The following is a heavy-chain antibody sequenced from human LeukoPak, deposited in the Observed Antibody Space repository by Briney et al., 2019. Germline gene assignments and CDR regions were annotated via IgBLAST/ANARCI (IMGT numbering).Heavy chain of an antibody. CDR2: ISPYNGNT. Sequence: ASVEVSCKASGYDFTSVGITWVRRAPGQGLEWMGWISPYNGNTRYAQKFQGRVAMTTDTSTTTAYVELRGLRFNDTAVYYCARAGSGSGWYFDYWGQGTLVTVSS. CDR3: ARAGSGSGWYFDY. J-gene: IGHJ4*02. V-gene: IGHV1-18*01. CDR1: GYDFTSVG. D-gene: IGHD6-19*01.